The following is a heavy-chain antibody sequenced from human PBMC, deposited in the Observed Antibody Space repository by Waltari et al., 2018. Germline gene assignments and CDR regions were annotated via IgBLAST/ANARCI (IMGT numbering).Heavy chain of an antibody. V-gene: IGHV3-23*01. CDR3: AKFYDILTGYYFDY. CDR2: ISGSGGST. J-gene: IGHJ4*02. CDR1: GFTFSSYA. Sequence: EVQLLESGGGLVQPGGSLRLSCAASGFTFSSYAMSWVRQAPGKGLEWVSAISGSGGSTYYAYAGKGRFTISRDNSKNTLYLQMNSLRAADTAVYYCAKFYDILTGYYFDYWGQGTLVTVSS. D-gene: IGHD3-9*01.